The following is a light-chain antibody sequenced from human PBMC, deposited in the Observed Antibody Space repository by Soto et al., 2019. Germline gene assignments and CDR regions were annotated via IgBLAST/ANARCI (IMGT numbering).Light chain of an antibody. CDR1: QSTNW. CDR3: QHYDTYSPMWT. Sequence: DIQLAQSPSTLSASVGDRLIITCRATQSTNWLAWYQQKPGKAPKLLIFEASRLESGVPSRFSGSGSGTEFTLTISSLQPDDFGTYYCQHYDTYSPMWTFGQGTKVDVK. J-gene: IGKJ1*01. V-gene: IGKV1-5*03. CDR2: EAS.